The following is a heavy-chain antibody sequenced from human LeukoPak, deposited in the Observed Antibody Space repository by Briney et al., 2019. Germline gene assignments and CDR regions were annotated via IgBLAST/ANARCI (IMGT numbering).Heavy chain of an antibody. V-gene: IGHV3-74*01. D-gene: IGHD3-3*01. Sequence: GGSLRLSCAASGFTFSSSWMHWVRQAPGKGLVWVSRINSDGSSTNYADSVKGRFTISRDNAQNTLYLQMNSLRAEDTAVYYRAREGRGGYYGSAYWGQGTLVTVSS. J-gene: IGHJ4*02. CDR1: GFTFSSSW. CDR3: AREGRGGYYGSAY. CDR2: INSDGSST.